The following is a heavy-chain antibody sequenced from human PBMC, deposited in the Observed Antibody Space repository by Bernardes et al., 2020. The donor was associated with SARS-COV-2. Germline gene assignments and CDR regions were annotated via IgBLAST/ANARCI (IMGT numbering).Heavy chain of an antibody. CDR1: GFTFSSYW. CDR3: AREGFFCSGGSCYLNYYYYGMDV. D-gene: IGHD2-15*01. CDR2: IKQDGSEK. J-gene: IGHJ6*02. Sequence: GGSLRLSCAASGFTFSSYWMSWVRQAPGKGLEWVANIKQDGSEKYYVDSVKGRFTISRDNAKNSLYLQMNSLRAEDTAVYYCAREGFFCSGGSCYLNYYYYGMDVWGQGTTVTVSS. V-gene: IGHV3-7*03.